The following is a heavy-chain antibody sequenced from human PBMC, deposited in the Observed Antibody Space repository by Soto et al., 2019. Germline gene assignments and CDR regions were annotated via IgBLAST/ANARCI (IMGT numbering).Heavy chain of an antibody. CDR1: GDSFTTYW. CDR2: IYPGDSDT. D-gene: IGHD6-13*01. J-gene: IGHJ4*02. CDR3: ARRQSSSWSFYY. V-gene: IGHV5-51*01. Sequence: PRESLKISCKGSGDSFTTYWIGWLRQMPGKGLEWMGMIYPGDSDTRYSPSFQGQVTISADKSISTAYLQWSSLKASDTAMYFCARRQSSSWSFYYCGQGTLVTVSS.